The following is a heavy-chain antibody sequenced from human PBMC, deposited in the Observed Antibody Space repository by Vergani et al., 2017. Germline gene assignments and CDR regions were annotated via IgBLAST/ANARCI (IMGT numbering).Heavy chain of an antibody. D-gene: IGHD2-2*01. J-gene: IGHJ4*02. CDR3: ARVPINDFRFDY. CDR2: IYSGGST. Sequence: EVQLVETGGGLIQPGGSLRLSCAASGFTVSSNYMSWVRQAPGKGLEWVSVIYSGGSTYYAESVKGRFTISRDNSKNTLYLQLNSLRAEDTAVYYCARVPINDFRFDYWGQGTLVTVSS. V-gene: IGHV3-53*02. CDR1: GFTVSSNY.